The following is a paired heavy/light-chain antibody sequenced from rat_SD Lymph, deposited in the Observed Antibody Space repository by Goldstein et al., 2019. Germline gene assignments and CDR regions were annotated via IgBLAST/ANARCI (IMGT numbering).Heavy chain of an antibody. CDR3: ASSHGYTPFDY. D-gene: IGHD1-9*01. J-gene: IGHJ2*01. Sequence: EVQLQESGPGLVKPSQSLSLTCSVTGYSITSSYRWNWIRKFPGNKLEWMGYINSAGSTNYNPSLKSRISITRDTSKNQFFLQVNSVTTEDTATYYCASSHGYTPFDYWGQGVMVTVSS. CDR1: GYSITSSYR. V-gene: IGHV3-3*01. CDR2: INSAGST.
Light chain of an antibody. CDR3: LQYGSIPPT. J-gene: IGKJ5*01. CDR2: LAT. V-gene: IGKV6S9*01. Sequence: DTVMTQSPASMSTSVGERVTVNCKASQSVGTVVAWFQQKPGQSPKRLIYLATNRHTGVPDRFTGSGFGRDFTLTISNVEAEDLAVYYCLQYGSIPPTFGSGTKLEIK. CDR1: QSVGTV.